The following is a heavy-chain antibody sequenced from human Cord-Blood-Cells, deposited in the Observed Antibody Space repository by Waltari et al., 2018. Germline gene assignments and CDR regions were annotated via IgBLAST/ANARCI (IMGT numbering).Heavy chain of an antibody. Sequence: QVQLQQWGAGLLKPSETLSLPCAVYGGSFSGYYWSWIRQPPGKGLEWIGEINHSGSTNYNPSLKSRVTISVDTSKNQFSLKLSSVTAADTAVYYCARNKWGKDYWGQGTLVTVSS. J-gene: IGHJ4*02. D-gene: IGHD2-8*01. CDR2: INHSGST. CDR1: GGSFSGYY. V-gene: IGHV4-34*01. CDR3: ARNKWGKDY.